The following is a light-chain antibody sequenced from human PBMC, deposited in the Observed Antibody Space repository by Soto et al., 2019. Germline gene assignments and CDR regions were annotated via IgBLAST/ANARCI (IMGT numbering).Light chain of an antibody. CDR3: QVWDSSTVV. Sequence: SSELTQPVSVSVALGQTARITCGGNNIGGKNVNWYQQKPGQAPVLVIYTDTNRPSGILERFSGSNSGNTAALTISRAQAGDEADYYCQVWDSSTVVFGGGTKLTVL. CDR2: TDT. V-gene: IGLV3-9*01. CDR1: NIGGKN. J-gene: IGLJ2*01.